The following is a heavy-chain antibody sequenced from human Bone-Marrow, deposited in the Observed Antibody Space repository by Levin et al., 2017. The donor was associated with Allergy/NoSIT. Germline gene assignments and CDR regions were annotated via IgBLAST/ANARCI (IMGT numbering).Heavy chain of an antibody. CDR3: ARDQVTTSQGGYFDY. CDR1: GFTFSSYA. V-gene: IGHV3-30*04. J-gene: IGHJ4*02. Sequence: GESLKISCAASGFTFSSYAMHWVRQAPGKGLEWVAVISYDGSNKYYADSVKGRFTISRDNSKNTLYLQMNSLRAEDTAVYYCARDQVTTSQGGYFDYWGQGTLVTVSS. D-gene: IGHD4-17*01. CDR2: ISYDGSNK.